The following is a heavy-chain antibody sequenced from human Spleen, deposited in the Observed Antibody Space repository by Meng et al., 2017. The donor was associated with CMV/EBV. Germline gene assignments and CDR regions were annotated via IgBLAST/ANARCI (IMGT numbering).Heavy chain of an antibody. V-gene: IGHV4-4*07. CDR3: ARWGYGGYDLEDY. CDR1: GGSLSRYY. CDR2: IYTSGST. D-gene: IGHD5-12*01. J-gene: IGHJ4*02. Sequence: VALADARPGRCKPSVTLSPACTVSGGSLSRYYWRCLRSPAGKGLEMIGSIYTSGSTNYNPSLKSRVTMSVDTSKNQFSLKLSSVAAADTAVYYCARWGYGGYDLEDYWGQGTLVTVSS.